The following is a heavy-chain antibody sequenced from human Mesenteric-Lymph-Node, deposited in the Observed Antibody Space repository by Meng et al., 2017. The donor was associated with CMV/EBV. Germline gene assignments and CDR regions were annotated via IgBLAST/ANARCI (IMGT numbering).Heavy chain of an antibody. CDR2: ISGPADTT. CDR1: GMTYRIYA. V-gene: IGHV3-23*01. D-gene: IGHD1-14*01. CDR3: AKDAQPAWGWLDA. J-gene: IGHJ5*02. Sequence: ASGMTYRIYAMSWVRQAPGKGLERVSTISGPADTTHYADSVKGRFTISRDNSKNTLYLQMNSLRAGDTAVYYCAKDAQPAWGWLDAWGQGTLVTVSS.